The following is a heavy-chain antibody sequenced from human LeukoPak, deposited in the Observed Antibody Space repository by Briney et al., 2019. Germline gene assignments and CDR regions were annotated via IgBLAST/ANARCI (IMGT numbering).Heavy chain of an antibody. J-gene: IGHJ4*02. CDR2: IRYDGSNK. CDR3: AKDRGAAVQLFDY. V-gene: IGHV3-30*02. D-gene: IGHD6-13*01. CDR1: GFTFSSYG. Sequence: PGGSLRLSCAASGFTFSSYGMHWVRQAPGKGLEWVAFIRYDGSNKYYADSVKGRFTISRDNSKNTLYLQMNSLRAEDTAVYYCAKDRGAAVQLFDYWGQGTLVTVSS.